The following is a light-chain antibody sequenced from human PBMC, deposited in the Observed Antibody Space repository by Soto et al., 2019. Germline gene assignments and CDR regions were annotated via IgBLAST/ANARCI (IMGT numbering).Light chain of an antibody. CDR2: KAS. V-gene: IGKV1-5*03. Sequence: DIQMTQSPSTLSASVGDRVTITCRASQSISSYLAWYQQKPGKAPKLLIYKASTLESGVPSRFSGSGSWTEFTLTISSLQPDDFGTYFCQQYSTYWTFGQGTKVEIK. CDR3: QQYSTYWT. J-gene: IGKJ1*01. CDR1: QSISSY.